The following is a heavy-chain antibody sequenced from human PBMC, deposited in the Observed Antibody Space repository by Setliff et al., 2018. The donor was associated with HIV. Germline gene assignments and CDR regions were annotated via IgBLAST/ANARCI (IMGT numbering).Heavy chain of an antibody. D-gene: IGHD1-1*01. CDR3: ARGLVGYNTNHRWSNWFDS. J-gene: IGHJ5*01. V-gene: IGHV4-34*01. Sequence: SETLSLTCAVYGGSFSGYWWSWIRQLPGKGLDWIAEIDQGGSANHNPSLKSRLTISVDTSKNQFSLKLRSMTAADSAVYYCARGLVGYNTNHRWSNWFDSWGQGTLVTVSS. CDR1: GGSFSGYW. CDR2: IDQGGSA.